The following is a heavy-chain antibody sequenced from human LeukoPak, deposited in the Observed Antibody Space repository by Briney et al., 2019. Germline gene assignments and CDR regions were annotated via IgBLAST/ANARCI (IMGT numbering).Heavy chain of an antibody. V-gene: IGHV3-23*01. J-gene: IGHJ4*02. CDR1: GFTFSSYA. CDR3: AKDRVSSGWVDY. D-gene: IGHD6-19*01. Sequence: GGSLRLSCAASGFTFSSYAMSWVRQAPGKGLEWVSAISGSGGSTYYADSVKSRFTISRDNSKNTLYLQMNSLRAEDTAVYYCAKDRVSSGWVDYWGQGTLVTVSS. CDR2: ISGSGGST.